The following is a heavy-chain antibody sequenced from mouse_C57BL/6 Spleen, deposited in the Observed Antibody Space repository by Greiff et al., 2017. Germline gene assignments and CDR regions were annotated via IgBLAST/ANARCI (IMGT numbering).Heavy chain of an antibody. CDR2: ISSGSSTI. J-gene: IGHJ2*01. V-gene: IGHV5-17*01. Sequence: DVMLVESGGGLVKPGGSLKLSCAASGFTFSDYGMHWVRQAPGKGLEWVAYISSGSSTIYYADTVKGRFTISRDNAKNTLFLQMTSLRSEDTAMYYCARRSGGFDYWGQGTTLTVSS. CDR1: GFTFSDYG. CDR3: ARRSGGFDY.